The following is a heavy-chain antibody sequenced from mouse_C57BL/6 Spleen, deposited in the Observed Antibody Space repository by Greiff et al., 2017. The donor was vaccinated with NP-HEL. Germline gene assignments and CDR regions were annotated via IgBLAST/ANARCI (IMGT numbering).Heavy chain of an antibody. CDR1: GFTFSDYY. CDR3: ARDQLEGYAMDY. CDR2: INYDGSST. V-gene: IGHV5-16*01. J-gene: IGHJ4*01. Sequence: EVHLVESEGGLVQPGSSMKLSCTASGFTFSDYYMAWVRQVPEKGLEWVANINYDGSSTYYLDSLKSRFIISRDNAKNILYLQMSSLKSEDTATYYCARDQLEGYAMDYWGQGTSVTVSS.